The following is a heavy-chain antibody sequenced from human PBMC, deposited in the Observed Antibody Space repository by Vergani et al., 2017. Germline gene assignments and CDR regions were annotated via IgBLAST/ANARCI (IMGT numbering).Heavy chain of an antibody. V-gene: IGHV3-7*03. CDR3: ARDGAKTFRMDV. CDR1: GFTFSSYG. CDR2: IKQDGSEK. J-gene: IGHJ6*02. Sequence: VQLVESGGGVVQPGRSLRLSCAASGFTFSSYGMHWVRQAPGKGLEWVANIKQDGSEKYYVDSVKGRFTISRDNAKNSLYLQMNSLRAEDTAVYYCARDGAKTFRMDVWGQGTTVTVSS. D-gene: IGHD1-26*01.